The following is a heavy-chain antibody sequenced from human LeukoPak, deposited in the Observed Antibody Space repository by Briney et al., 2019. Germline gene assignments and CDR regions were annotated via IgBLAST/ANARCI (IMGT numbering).Heavy chain of an antibody. CDR2: ISAYNGNT. CDR1: GYTFTSYG. CDR3: ARGRVITFGGVIAPDAFDI. D-gene: IGHD3-16*02. Sequence: ASVKVSCKASGYTFTSYGISWVRQAPGQGLEWMGWISAYNGNTNYAQKLQGRVTMTTDTSTSTAYMELRSLRSDDTAVYYCARGRVITFGGVIAPDAFDIWGQGTMVTVSS. V-gene: IGHV1-18*01. J-gene: IGHJ3*02.